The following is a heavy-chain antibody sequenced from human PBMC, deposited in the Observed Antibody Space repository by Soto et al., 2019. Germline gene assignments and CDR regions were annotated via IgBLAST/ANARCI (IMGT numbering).Heavy chain of an antibody. CDR3: ARVFTYYYDSSGYPYFDY. Sequence: PSETLSLTCTVSGGSISSGDYYWCWIRQPPGKGLEWIGYIYYSGSTYYNPSLKSRVTISVDTSKNQFSLKLSSVTAADTAVYYCARVFTYYYDSSGYPYFDYWGQGTLVTVSS. D-gene: IGHD3-22*01. J-gene: IGHJ4*02. CDR1: GGSISSGDYY. CDR2: IYYSGST. V-gene: IGHV4-30-4*01.